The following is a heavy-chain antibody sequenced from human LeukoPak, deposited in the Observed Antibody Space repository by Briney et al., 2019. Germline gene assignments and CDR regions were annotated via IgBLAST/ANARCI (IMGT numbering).Heavy chain of an antibody. J-gene: IGHJ4*02. CDR3: ARVRVAYGSGSYFNSFFEY. Sequence: GGSLRLSCTASGFIFSSYGMHWVRQAPCKRLEWVAFIQFDESETHYGDSVKGRFSISRDISKNTLYLQMNSLRAEDTALYYCARVRVAYGSGSYFNSFFEYWGQGTLVAVSS. CDR2: IQFDESET. D-gene: IGHD3-10*01. CDR1: GFIFSSYG. V-gene: IGHV3-30*02.